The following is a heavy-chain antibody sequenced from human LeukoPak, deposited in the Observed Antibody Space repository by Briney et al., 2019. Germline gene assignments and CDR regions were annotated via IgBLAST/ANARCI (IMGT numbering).Heavy chain of an antibody. Sequence: PSETLSLTCAVYGGSFSGYYWSWIRQPPGKGLEWIGYMYHGGSPKYNPSLKSRVTMSIDASKKQFSLKLSSVTAADTAVYYCATLGDFPFDYWGQGTLVTVSS. V-gene: IGHV4-34*01. CDR1: GGSFSGYY. CDR2: MYHGGSP. CDR3: ATLGDFPFDY. J-gene: IGHJ4*02. D-gene: IGHD4-17*01.